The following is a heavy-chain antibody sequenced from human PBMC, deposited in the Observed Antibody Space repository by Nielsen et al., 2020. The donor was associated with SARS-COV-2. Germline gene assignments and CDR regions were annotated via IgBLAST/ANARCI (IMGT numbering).Heavy chain of an antibody. CDR2: INHSGST. V-gene: IGHV4-34*01. CDR1: GGSFSGYY. Sequence: LSCAVYGGSFSGYYWSWIRQPPGKGLEWIGEINHSGSTNYNPSLKSRVTISVDTSKNQFSLKLSSVTAADTAVYYCARDGYSSGWGQGTTVTVSS. CDR3: ARDGYSSG. D-gene: IGHD6-19*01. J-gene: IGHJ6*02.